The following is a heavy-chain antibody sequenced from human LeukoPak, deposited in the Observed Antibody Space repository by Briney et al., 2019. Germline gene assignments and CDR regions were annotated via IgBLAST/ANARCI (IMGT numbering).Heavy chain of an antibody. V-gene: IGHV3-30*18. D-gene: IGHD1-26*01. CDR1: GFTFSNYG. Sequence: GGPLRLSCAASGFTFSNYGMHWVRQAPGKGLEWVAGVVYDGTNTYYADSVKGRFTISRDNSKNTLYLQMNSLRAEDAAVYYCAKETVGATQPLYYFDFWGRGTLVTVSS. J-gene: IGHJ4*02. CDR2: VVYDGTNT. CDR3: AKETVGATQPLYYFDF.